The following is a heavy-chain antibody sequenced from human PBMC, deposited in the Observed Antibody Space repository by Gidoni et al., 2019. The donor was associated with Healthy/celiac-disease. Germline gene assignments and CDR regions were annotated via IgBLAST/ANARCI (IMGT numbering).Heavy chain of an antibody. CDR3: VRGRGGYDYVWGSYRYTSYFDY. Sequence: QVQLVESGGGVVQPGRSLRLSCAASGFTFSSYAMHWVRQAPGKGLAWVAVISYDGSNKYYADSVKGRFTISRDNSKNTLYLQMNSLRAEDTAVYYCVRGRGGYDYVWGSYRYTSYFDYWGQGTLVTVSS. CDR1: GFTFSSYA. CDR2: ISYDGSNK. J-gene: IGHJ4*02. D-gene: IGHD3-16*02. V-gene: IGHV3-30-3*01.